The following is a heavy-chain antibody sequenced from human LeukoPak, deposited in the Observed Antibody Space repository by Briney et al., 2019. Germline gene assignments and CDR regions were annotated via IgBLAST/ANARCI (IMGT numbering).Heavy chain of an antibody. CDR1: GYTFTGYY. CDR3: ASWFYGSGSYYMEFDY. CDR2: INPNSGGT. Sequence: GASVKVSCKASGYTFTGYYMHWVRQAPGQGLEWMGWINPNSGGTNYAQKFQGRVTMTRDTSISTAYMELSRLRSDDTAVHYCASWFYGSGSYYMEFDYWGQGTLVTVSS. J-gene: IGHJ4*02. V-gene: IGHV1-2*02. D-gene: IGHD3-10*01.